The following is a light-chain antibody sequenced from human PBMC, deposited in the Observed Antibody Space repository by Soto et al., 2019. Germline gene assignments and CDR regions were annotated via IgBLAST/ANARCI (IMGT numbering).Light chain of an antibody. Sequence: QSVLTQPASVSGSPGQSITISCTGTSSDVGNYNLVSWYQQHPGKAPKLMIYEGSKRPSGVSNRFSGSKFGNTASLTISGLQAEDEADYSCCSFAGSYTYVFGTGTKVTVL. CDR3: CSFAGSYTYV. J-gene: IGLJ1*01. CDR1: SSDVGNYNL. CDR2: EGS. V-gene: IGLV2-23*01.